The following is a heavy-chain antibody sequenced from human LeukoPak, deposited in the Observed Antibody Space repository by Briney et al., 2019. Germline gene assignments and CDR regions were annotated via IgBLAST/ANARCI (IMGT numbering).Heavy chain of an antibody. J-gene: IGHJ5*02. V-gene: IGHV4-4*07. D-gene: IGHD1-26*01. CDR2: IYTSGTT. CDR3: ARLRSGSYYGGNWFDP. Sequence: SETLSLTCTVSGGSFSTYYWSWIRQPAGKGLEWIGHIYTSGTTNYNPSLKSRVTMSIDTSKNQFSLKLSSVTAADTAVYYCARLRSGSYYGGNWFDPWGQGTLVTVSS. CDR1: GGSFSTYY.